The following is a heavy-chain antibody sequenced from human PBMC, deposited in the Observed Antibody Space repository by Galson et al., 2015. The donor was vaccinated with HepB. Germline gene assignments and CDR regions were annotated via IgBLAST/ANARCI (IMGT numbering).Heavy chain of an antibody. J-gene: IGHJ6*02. CDR3: ARDRRRDIVPHTYYYGVDV. CDR1: GFSFSRYT. Sequence: SLRLSCAASGFSFSRYTMHWVRQAPGEGLEWLSDISCGGSDISYADSVRGRFTISRDNAKNSLYLQMNSLRAEDTAVYYCARDRRRDIVPHTYYYGVDVCRRATTVTFS. D-gene: IGHD5-12*01. V-gene: IGHV3-21*05. CDR2: ISCGGSDI.